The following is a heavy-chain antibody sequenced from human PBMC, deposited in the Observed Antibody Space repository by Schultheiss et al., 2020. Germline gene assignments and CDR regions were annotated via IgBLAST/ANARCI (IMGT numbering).Heavy chain of an antibody. V-gene: IGHV3-11*03. D-gene: IGHD4-17*01. J-gene: IGHJ4*02. Sequence: GGSLRLSCTASGFTFSSYAMSWVRQAPGKGLEWVSYISSSSSYSNYADSVKGRFTISRDNAKNSLYLQMNSLRAEDTAVYFCAKDLGGDTLLYYFDSWGQGSLVTGSS. CDR1: GFTFSSYA. CDR3: AKDLGGDTLLYYFDS. CDR2: ISSSSSYS.